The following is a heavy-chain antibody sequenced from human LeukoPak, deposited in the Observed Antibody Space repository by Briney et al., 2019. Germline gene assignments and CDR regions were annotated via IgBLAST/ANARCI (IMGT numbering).Heavy chain of an antibody. J-gene: IGHJ2*01. V-gene: IGHV4-4*07. CDR3: ARGLNWYFDL. CDR2: LYTSGST. Sequence: SETLSLTCTVSGGSISSYYWSWIRRPAGKGLEWVGRLYTSGSTNYNPSLKSRVTTSVDTSKNQFSLKLSSVTAADTAVYYCARGLNWYFDLWGRGTLVTVSS. CDR1: GGSISSYY.